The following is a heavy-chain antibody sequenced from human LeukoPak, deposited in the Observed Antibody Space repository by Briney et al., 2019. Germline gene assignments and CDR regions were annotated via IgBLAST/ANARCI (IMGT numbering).Heavy chain of an antibody. CDR2: ISYDGSNE. CDR3: ARDVTVTTRRDLDY. J-gene: IGHJ4*02. Sequence: GRSLRLSCAASGFTFSSYVMHWVRQAPGKGLEWVAIISYDGSNEYYADSVKGRFTISRDNSKNTLYLQMNSLRAEDTAVYYCARDVTVTTRRDLDYWGQGTLVTVSS. D-gene: IGHD4-17*01. V-gene: IGHV3-30*04. CDR1: GFTFSSYV.